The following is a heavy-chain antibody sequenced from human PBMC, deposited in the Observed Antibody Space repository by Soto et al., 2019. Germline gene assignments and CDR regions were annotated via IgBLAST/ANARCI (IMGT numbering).Heavy chain of an antibody. CDR2: MNPNSGNT. Sequence: QVQLVQSGAEVKKPGASVKVSCKASGYTFTSYDINWVRQATGQGLEWMGWMNPNSGNTGYAQKFQGRVTMTRNTSIRTAYMELSSLRSEDTAVYYCARGYYDILTGYSYGYFDLWGRGTLVTVSS. D-gene: IGHD3-9*01. V-gene: IGHV1-8*01. J-gene: IGHJ2*01. CDR3: ARGYYDILTGYSYGYFDL. CDR1: GYTFTSYD.